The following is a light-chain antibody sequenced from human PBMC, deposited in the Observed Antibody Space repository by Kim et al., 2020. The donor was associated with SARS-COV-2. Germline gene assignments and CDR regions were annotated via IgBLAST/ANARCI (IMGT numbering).Light chain of an antibody. J-gene: IGKJ4*01. CDR2: DAS. CDR3: QQRSNWPLT. Sequence: WPPGERATPSCRASQSVSSYLAWYQQNPGQAPRLLIYDASNRATGIPARFSGSGSGTDFTLTISSLEPEDFAVYYCQQRSNWPLTFGGGTKVDIK. V-gene: IGKV3-11*01. CDR1: QSVSSY.